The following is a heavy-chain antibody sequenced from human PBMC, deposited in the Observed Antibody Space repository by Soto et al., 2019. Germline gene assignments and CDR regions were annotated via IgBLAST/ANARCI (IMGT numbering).Heavy chain of an antibody. CDR1: GFTFSSYA. J-gene: IGHJ4*02. Sequence: GGSLRPSCAASGFTFSSYAMSCVRQAPGKGLEWVSAISGSGGSTYYADSVKGRFTISRDNSKNMLYLQMNSLRAEDTAVYYCAKVGPLTTVTTGIDYWGQGTLVTVSS. V-gene: IGHV3-23*01. CDR3: AKVGPLTTVTTGIDY. CDR2: ISGSGGST. D-gene: IGHD4-17*01.